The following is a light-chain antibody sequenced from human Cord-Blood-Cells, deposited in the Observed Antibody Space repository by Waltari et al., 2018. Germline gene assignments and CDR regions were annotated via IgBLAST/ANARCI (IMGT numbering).Light chain of an antibody. Sequence: SVLTQSPGTLSLSPGERATLSCMASQNVSSSYLAWYQQKPGQAPRLLIYGASSRATGIPDRFSGSGSGTDFTLTISRLEPEDFAVYYCQQYGSSPFTFGPGTKVDIK. J-gene: IGKJ3*01. CDR3: QQYGSSPFT. CDR1: QNVSSSY. V-gene: IGKV3-20*01. CDR2: GAS.